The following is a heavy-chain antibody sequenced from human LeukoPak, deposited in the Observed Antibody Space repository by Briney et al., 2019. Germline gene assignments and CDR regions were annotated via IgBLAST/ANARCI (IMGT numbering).Heavy chain of an antibody. D-gene: IGHD3-22*01. Sequence: GGSLRLSCAASGFTFDDYAMHWVRHAPGKGLEWVSGISWNSGSIGYADSVKGRFTISRDNAKNSLYLQMNSLRAEDTALYYCAKDSAGYYDSSGPFDYWGQGTLVTVSS. CDR1: GFTFDDYA. J-gene: IGHJ4*02. CDR3: AKDSAGYYDSSGPFDY. V-gene: IGHV3-9*01. CDR2: ISWNSGSI.